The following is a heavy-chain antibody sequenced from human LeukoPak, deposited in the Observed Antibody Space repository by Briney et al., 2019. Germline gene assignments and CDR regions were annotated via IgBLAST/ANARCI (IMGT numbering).Heavy chain of an antibody. CDR3: ARHYDSNSYGPGY. CDR1: GFTFSIYA. D-gene: IGHD3-22*01. V-gene: IGHV3-21*01. CDR2: ISSSSSYI. Sequence: PGGSLRLSCEASGFTFSIYAMHWVRQAPGKGLEWVSSISSSSSYIYYADSVKGRFTTSRDNAKNSLYLQMNSLRAEDTAVYYCARHYDSNSYGPGYWGQGTLVTVSS. J-gene: IGHJ4*02.